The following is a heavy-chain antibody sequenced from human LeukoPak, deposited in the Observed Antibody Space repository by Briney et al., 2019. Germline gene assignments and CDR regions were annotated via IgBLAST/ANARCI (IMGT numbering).Heavy chain of an antibody. D-gene: IGHD3-3*01. CDR3: ARGQYYGDGFDY. Sequence: PPETLSLTCIVSGGSISTYYRSWIRQPPGKGLEWIGYIDYSGSTNYHPSLKSRVTMSVDTSKNQFSLTMSSVTAADTAVYYCARGQYYGDGFDYWGQGTLVTVSS. V-gene: IGHV4-59*01. CDR1: GGSISTYY. J-gene: IGHJ4*02. CDR2: IDYSGST.